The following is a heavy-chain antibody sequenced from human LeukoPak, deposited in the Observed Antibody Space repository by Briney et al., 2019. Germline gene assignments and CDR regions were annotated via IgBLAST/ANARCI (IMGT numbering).Heavy chain of an antibody. CDR1: RFTFTSYG. V-gene: IGHV3-30*03. D-gene: IGHD3-10*01. CDR2: ITYDGYYK. Sequence: GGSLRLSCPASRFTFTSYGMHWVRQAPSKGLEWVALITYDGYYKYYSDSVKGRFTISSDTSKNTMYLQMNSLRAEDTAVYYCARDLSPVVRASPMGYWGQGTLVTVSS. CDR3: ARDLSPVVRASPMGY. J-gene: IGHJ4*02.